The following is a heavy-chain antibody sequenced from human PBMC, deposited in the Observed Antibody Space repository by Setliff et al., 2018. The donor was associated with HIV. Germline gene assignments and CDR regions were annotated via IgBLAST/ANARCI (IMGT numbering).Heavy chain of an antibody. CDR2: IFPDDSDT. CDR1: GYSFNTYW. D-gene: IGHD3-3*01. CDR3: ARHFGISYRSPFDP. Sequence: GESLKISCQGSGYSFNTYWIGWVRQMPGKGLEWMGIIFPDDSDTRYSPSFQGQVTISVDKSTSTAYLQWSSLKASDSAIYYCARHFGISYRSPFDPWGQGTLVTVSS. V-gene: IGHV5-51*01. J-gene: IGHJ5*02.